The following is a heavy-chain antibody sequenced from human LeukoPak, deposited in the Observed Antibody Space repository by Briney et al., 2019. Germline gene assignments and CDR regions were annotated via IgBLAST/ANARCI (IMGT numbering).Heavy chain of an antibody. CDR1: GGSISNYD. D-gene: IGHD3-22*01. CDR3: ARGLTYYFDSSGYYVTDAFDI. CDR2: IYYSGST. Sequence: PSETLSLTCTVSGGSISNYDWSWIRQPPGKGLEWIGYIYYSGSTNYNPSLKSRVTISVDTSKNQFSLKLTSVTAADTAVYYCARGLTYYFDSSGYYVTDAFDIWGQGTMVTVSS. V-gene: IGHV4-59*01. J-gene: IGHJ3*02.